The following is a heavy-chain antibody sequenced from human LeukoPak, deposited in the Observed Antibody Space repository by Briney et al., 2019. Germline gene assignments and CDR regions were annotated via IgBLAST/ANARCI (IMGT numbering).Heavy chain of an antibody. V-gene: IGHV1-18*01. Sequence: ASVKVSCKASGYTFTSYGISWVRQAPGHGLERMGWISAYNGNTNYAQKLQGRVTMTPDTSTSTAYMELRSLRSDDTAVYYCARDIPYDSSGYSIDYWGQGTLVTVSS. CDR1: GYTFTSYG. CDR2: ISAYNGNT. J-gene: IGHJ4*02. D-gene: IGHD3-22*01. CDR3: ARDIPYDSSGYSIDY.